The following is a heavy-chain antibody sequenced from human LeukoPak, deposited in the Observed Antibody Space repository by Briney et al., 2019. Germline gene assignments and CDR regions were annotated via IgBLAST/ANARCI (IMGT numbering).Heavy chain of an antibody. Sequence: GRSLRLSCTASGFTFGDYAMTWVRQAPGKGLEWVANINQDGSETYYVDSVKGRFTISRDNAKNSLYLQMNSLRAEDTAIYYCAKDIYCGGDCYIRAGDSWGQGTLVTVSS. CDR1: GFTFGDYA. D-gene: IGHD2-21*02. J-gene: IGHJ4*02. CDR2: INQDGSET. V-gene: IGHV3-7*03. CDR3: AKDIYCGGDCYIRAGDS.